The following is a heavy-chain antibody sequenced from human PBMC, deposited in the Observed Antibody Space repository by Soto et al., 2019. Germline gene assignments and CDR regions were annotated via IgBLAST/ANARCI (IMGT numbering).Heavy chain of an antibody. CDR3: VRSEGAAGIVRFDT. CDR1: GFSFSNYA. CDR2: ISGNGVNT. D-gene: IGHD6-13*01. Sequence: EVQLLESGGGLIQPGGSLRLSCAASGFSFSNYAMAWVRQAPGKGLEWVSGISGNGVNTHYADAVKGRFTISRDNSQNTVFLQMVNLRVDDTAQYYCVRSEGAAGIVRFDTWGQGTPVTVSS. J-gene: IGHJ5*02. V-gene: IGHV3-23*01.